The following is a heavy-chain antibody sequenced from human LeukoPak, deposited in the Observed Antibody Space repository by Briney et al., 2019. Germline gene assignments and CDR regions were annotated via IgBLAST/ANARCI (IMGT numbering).Heavy chain of an antibody. CDR1: GGSISSGSYY. CDR3: ARDLVVRGVNNGPINYYYYYMDV. J-gene: IGHJ6*03. D-gene: IGHD3-10*01. CDR2: IYTSGST. V-gene: IGHV4-61*02. Sequence: SQTLSLTCTVSGGSISSGSYYWSWFRQPAEKGLEWIGRIYTSGSTYYNPSLKSRVTISADTSKNQFSLKLSSVTAADTAVYYCARDLVVRGVNNGPINYYYYYMDVWGKGTTVTISS.